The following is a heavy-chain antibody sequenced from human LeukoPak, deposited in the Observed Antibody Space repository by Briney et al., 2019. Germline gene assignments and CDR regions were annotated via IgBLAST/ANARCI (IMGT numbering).Heavy chain of an antibody. J-gene: IGHJ6*03. CDR1: GGSFSGYY. CDR3: ARLAVSRVVTAIPNKRGVSRNKNDYYYYYMDV. V-gene: IGHV4-34*01. CDR2: INHSGST. D-gene: IGHD2-21*02. Sequence: SETLSLTCAVYGGSFSGYYWSWIRQPPGKGLEWIGEINHSGSTNYNPSLKSRVTISVDTSKNQFSLKLSSVTAADTAVYYCARLAVSRVVTAIPNKRGVSRNKNDYYYYYMDVWGKGTTVTTSS.